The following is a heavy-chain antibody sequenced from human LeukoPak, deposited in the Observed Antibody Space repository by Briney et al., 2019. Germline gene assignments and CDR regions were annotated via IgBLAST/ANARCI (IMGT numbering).Heavy chain of an antibody. CDR3: ARAFNYCGSGSGYYYMDV. V-gene: IGHV4-61*02. J-gene: IGHJ6*03. D-gene: IGHD3-10*01. CDR1: GGSVSSGSYY. CDR2: IYTSGST. Sequence: SQTLSLTCTVSGGSVSSGSYYWSWIRQPAGKGLEWIGRIYTSGSTNYNPSLKSRVTISVDTSKNQFSLKLSSVTAADTAVYYCARAFNYCGSGSGYYYMDVWGKGTTVTVSS.